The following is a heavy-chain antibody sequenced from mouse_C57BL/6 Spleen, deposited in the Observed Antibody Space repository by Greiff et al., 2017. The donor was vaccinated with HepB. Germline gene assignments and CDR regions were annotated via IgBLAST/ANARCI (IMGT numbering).Heavy chain of an antibody. Sequence: QVQLKQPGAELVMPGASVKLSCKASGYTFTSYWMHWVKQRPGQGLEWIGEIDPSDSYTNYNQKFKGKSTLTVDKSSSTAYMQLSSLTSEDSAVYYCARRLSWGYFDVWGTGTTVTVSS. CDR1: GYTFTSYW. V-gene: IGHV1-69*01. J-gene: IGHJ1*03. CDR3: ARRLSWGYFDV. CDR2: IDPSDSYT.